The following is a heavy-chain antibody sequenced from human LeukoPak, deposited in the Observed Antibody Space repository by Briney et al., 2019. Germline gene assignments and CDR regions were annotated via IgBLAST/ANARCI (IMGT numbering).Heavy chain of an antibody. CDR1: GFTFSSYG. CDR3: AKRSDYGVNSNYFDY. J-gene: IGHJ4*02. Sequence: HPGGPLRLSCAASGFTFSSYGMSWARQAPGKGLEWVSDISDSLTSTYYADPVKGRFTISRANSKNTLYLQMNSLRAEDTAVYYCAKRSDYGVNSNYFDYWGQGTLVSVSS. D-gene: IGHD4-23*01. CDR2: ISDSLTST. V-gene: IGHV3-23*01.